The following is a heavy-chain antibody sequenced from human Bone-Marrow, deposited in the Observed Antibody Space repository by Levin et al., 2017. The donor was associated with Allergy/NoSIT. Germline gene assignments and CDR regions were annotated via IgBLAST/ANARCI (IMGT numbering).Heavy chain of an antibody. CDR1: GFTFNTYA. D-gene: IGHD3-16*02. J-gene: IGHJ4*02. CDR3: AKGYSFGGLIVLPDY. CDR2: ASGSGGTT. Sequence: EASVKVSCAASGFTFNTYAMNWVRQAPGKGLEWVSSASGSGGTTYSADSVKGRFTISRDNSKNTLYLQMNSLRVEDTAVYYCAKGYSFGGLIVLPDYWGQGTLVIVSS. V-gene: IGHV3-23*01.